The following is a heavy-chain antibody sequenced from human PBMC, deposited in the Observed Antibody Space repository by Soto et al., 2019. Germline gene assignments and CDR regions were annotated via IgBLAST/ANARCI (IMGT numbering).Heavy chain of an antibody. V-gene: IGHV1-46*03. J-gene: IGHJ6*03. Sequence: QVQLVQSGAEVKKPGASVKGSCKASGYTFINYYIHWVRQAPGQGLEWMGVINPNGGSTVYSHKFQGRVTLTRDTSTSPGYVELSSLRADDTAVYFCVRATAARQRDYSYHYYLHIWGKGTTVTVSS. CDR2: INPNGGST. CDR1: GYTFINYY. CDR3: VRATAARQRDYSYHYYLHI. D-gene: IGHD6-6*01.